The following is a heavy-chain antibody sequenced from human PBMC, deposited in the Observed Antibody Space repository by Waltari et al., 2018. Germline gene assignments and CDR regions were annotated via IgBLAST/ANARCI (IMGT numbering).Heavy chain of an antibody. CDR3: ARDSDYYDSSGYGNWFDP. D-gene: IGHD3-22*01. Sequence: VQLVQSGAEVKKPGASVKVSCKTSGYTFPIYGLHWIRQAPGQGLEWMGWINAAHGTTKYSQKFQGRLTITRDTSASTIYMELSSLRSEDTAMYYCARDSDYYDSSGYGNWFDPWGQGTLVTVSS. J-gene: IGHJ5*02. CDR2: INAAHGTT. CDR1: GYTFPIYG. V-gene: IGHV1-3*01.